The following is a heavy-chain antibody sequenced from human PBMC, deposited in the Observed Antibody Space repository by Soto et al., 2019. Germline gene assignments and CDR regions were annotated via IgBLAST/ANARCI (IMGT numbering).Heavy chain of an antibody. CDR2: VIPILGTA. D-gene: IGHD3-10*01. CDR3: ARLGHPGH. V-gene: IGHV1-69*01. J-gene: IGHJ4*02. CDR1: GGSLRNSV. Sequence: QVQLVQSGAEVKKPGSSVKVSCTASGGSLRNSVISWVRQAPAQRLEWMGGVIPILGTANYAQKFQGRVTMTADEATRTAYMDLSSLSPDDTAVYYCARLGHPGHWGPGTLVIGSS.